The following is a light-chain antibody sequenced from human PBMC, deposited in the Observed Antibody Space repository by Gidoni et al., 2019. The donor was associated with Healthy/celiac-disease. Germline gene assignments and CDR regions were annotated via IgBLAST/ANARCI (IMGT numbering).Light chain of an antibody. J-gene: IGKJ1*01. V-gene: IGKV3-20*01. Sequence: ETVLTQSPGTLSLSPGERATLSCRASQSVSSSYLAWYQQKPGQAPRLLIYGASSRATGIPDRFSGSGSGTDFTLTISRLGPEDCAVYYCQQYGSTPWTFGQGTKVGIK. CDR3: QQYGSTPWT. CDR2: GAS. CDR1: QSVSSSY.